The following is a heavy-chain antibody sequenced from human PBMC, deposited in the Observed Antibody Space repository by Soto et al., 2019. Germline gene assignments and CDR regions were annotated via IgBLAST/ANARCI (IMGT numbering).Heavy chain of an antibody. Sequence: QVQLQESGPALVKPSETLSLTCNVSGESVSSGAHYWSWTRQFPGKGLEWLGYIFDTGRINYNPSVCRRVTIAIDTSQNHMSLSLRSVTAADTADDYCARGIFVVAGVGKRVHGMDVWGPGTRVTVSS. CDR2: IFDTGRI. CDR1: GESVSSGAHY. V-gene: IGHV4-61*08. J-gene: IGHJ6*02. D-gene: IGHD2-15*01. CDR3: ARGIFVVAGVGKRVHGMDV.